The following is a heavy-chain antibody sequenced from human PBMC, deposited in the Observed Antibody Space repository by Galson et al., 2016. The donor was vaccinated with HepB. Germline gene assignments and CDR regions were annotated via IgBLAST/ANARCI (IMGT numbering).Heavy chain of an antibody. CDR2: INPSGTST. V-gene: IGHV1-46*01. J-gene: IGHJ6*02. CDR1: GYTFTNYY. Sequence: SVKVSCKASGYTFTNYYIHWVRQAPGQGLEWVGDINPSGTSTSYAQKFQGIVTVSRDTSTSTVYMELSSLRSEDTAVYYCARDLYSSSSGQEGMDIWGQGTTVTVAS. D-gene: IGHD6-6*01. CDR3: ARDLYSSSSGQEGMDI.